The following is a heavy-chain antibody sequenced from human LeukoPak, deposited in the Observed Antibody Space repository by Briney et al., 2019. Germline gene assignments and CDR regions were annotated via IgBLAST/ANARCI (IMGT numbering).Heavy chain of an antibody. CDR3: VSAIRGSPIDY. J-gene: IGHJ4*02. CDR1: GFTFSSYA. CDR2: IKTDGSET. V-gene: IGHV3-7*01. D-gene: IGHD3-10*01. Sequence: GGSLRLSCAASGFTFSSYAMSWVRQAPGKGLACVANIKTDGSETYYVDSVKGRFTISRDNAKNSLFLQMNSLRAEDTAIYYCVSAIRGSPIDYWGQGTLVSVPS.